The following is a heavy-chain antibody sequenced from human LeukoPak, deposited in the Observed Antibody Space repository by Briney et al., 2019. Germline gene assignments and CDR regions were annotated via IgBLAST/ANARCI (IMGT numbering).Heavy chain of an antibody. CDR3: AKPPGIAARLGYFDY. J-gene: IGHJ4*02. CDR1: GFTFSSYG. D-gene: IGHD6-6*01. V-gene: IGHV3-30*02. CDR2: IRYDGSNK. Sequence: PGGSLRLSCAASGFTFSSYGMHWVRQAPGKGLEWVAFIRYDGSNKYYADSVKGRFTISRDNSKNTLYLQMNSLRAEDTAVYYCAKPPGIAARLGYFDYWGQGTLVTVSS.